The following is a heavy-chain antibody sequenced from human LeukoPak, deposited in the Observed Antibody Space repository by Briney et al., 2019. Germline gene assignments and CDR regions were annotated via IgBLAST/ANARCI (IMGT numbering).Heavy chain of an antibody. D-gene: IGHD1-26*01. CDR1: GYTFTSYG. J-gene: IGHJ3*02. V-gene: IGHV1-18*01. CDR2: ISAYNGNT. CDR3: ARMSYSGSYRDAFDI. Sequence: ASVKVSCKASGYTFTSYGISWVRQAPGQGLEWMGWISAYNGNTNYAQKLQGRVTMTTDTSTSTAYMELRSLRSDDTAVYYCARMSYSGSYRDAFDIWGQGTMVTVSS.